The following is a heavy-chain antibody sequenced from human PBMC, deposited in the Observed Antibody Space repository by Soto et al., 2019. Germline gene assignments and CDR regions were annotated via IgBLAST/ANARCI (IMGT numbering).Heavy chain of an antibody. V-gene: IGHV3-23*01. CDR3: AKAGKTTVTTEFDY. Sequence: TXXSLRLACAASGFTFSSYAMRWVRQAPGKGLEWVSAISGSGGSTYYADSVKGRFTISRDNPKNTLYVQMNSLRVEDTAVYYCAKAGKTTVTTEFDYWGQGTLVTVSS. CDR2: ISGSGGST. D-gene: IGHD4-17*01. J-gene: IGHJ4*02. CDR1: GFTFSSYA.